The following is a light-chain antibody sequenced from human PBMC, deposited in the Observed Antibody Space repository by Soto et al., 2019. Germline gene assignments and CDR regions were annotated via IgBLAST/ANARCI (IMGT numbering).Light chain of an antibody. Sequence: QSVLTQPASVSGSTGQSITISCTGTSSDVGGYNYVSWFQQHPGKAPKLKIYEVSNRPSGVSNRFSGSKSGYTASLTISELQAEDEADYYCTSFTSSSTWVFGGGTKLTVL. CDR2: EVS. CDR1: SSDVGGYNY. J-gene: IGLJ3*02. CDR3: TSFTSSSTWV. V-gene: IGLV2-14*03.